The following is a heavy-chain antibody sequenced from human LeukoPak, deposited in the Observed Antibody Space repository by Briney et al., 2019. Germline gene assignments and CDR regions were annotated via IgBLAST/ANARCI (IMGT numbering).Heavy chain of an antibody. CDR1: GFTFSDYY. D-gene: IGHD3-22*01. V-gene: IGHV3-11*01. Sequence: KTGGSLRLSCAASGFTFSDYYMSWIREAPGKGVEWVSYISSSGSTIYCVDSVKGRFISSRVNAKNSLYLQMNSPRAEDTAVYYCARVWGSGYSSWGQGTLVTVSS. CDR3: ARVWGSGYSS. CDR2: ISSSGSTI. J-gene: IGHJ4*02.